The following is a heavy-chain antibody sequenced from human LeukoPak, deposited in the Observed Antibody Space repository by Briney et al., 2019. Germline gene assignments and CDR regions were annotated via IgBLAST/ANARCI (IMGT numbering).Heavy chain of an antibody. CDR2: INWNGGST. Sequence: GGSLRLSCAASGFTFDDYGMSWVRQAPGKGLEWVSGINWNGGSTGYADSVKGRFTISRDNAKNSLYLQMNSLRAEDTALYYCVRAQTYYYDSSGYSGAFDIWGQGTMVTVSS. J-gene: IGHJ3*02. V-gene: IGHV3-20*04. CDR3: VRAQTYYYDSSGYSGAFDI. CDR1: GFTFDDYG. D-gene: IGHD3-22*01.